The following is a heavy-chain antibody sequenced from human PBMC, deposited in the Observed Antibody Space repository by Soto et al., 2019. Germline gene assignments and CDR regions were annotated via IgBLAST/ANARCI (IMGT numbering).Heavy chain of an antibody. CDR3: ARVRPYSSSWYEYYYGMDV. D-gene: IGHD6-13*01. Sequence: GGSLRLSCAASGFTFSSHGMRWVRQAPGKGLEWVAVIWYDGSNKYYADSVKGRFTISRDNSKNTLYLQMNSLRAEDTAVYYCARVRPYSSSWYEYYYGMDVWGQGTTVTVSS. CDR1: GFTFSSHG. V-gene: IGHV3-33*01. J-gene: IGHJ6*02. CDR2: IWYDGSNK.